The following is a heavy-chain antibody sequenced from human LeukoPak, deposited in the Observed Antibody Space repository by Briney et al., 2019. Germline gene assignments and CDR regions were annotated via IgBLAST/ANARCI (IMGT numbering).Heavy chain of an antibody. D-gene: IGHD3-22*01. CDR2: ISGSGHNT. CDR1: GFTFSNSA. J-gene: IGHJ4*02. CDR3: AKEDYDSSGYYGLYDY. Sequence: GGSLRLSCAASGFTFSNSAMSWVRQAPGKGLEWVSAISGSGHNTYYADSVKGRFTISRDNSKNTLYLQMNSLRAEDTAVYYCAKEDYDSSGYYGLYDYWGQGTLVTVSS. V-gene: IGHV3-23*01.